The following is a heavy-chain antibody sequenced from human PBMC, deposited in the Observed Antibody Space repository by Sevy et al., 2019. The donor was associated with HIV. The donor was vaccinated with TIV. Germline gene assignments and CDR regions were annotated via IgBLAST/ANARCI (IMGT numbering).Heavy chain of an antibody. CDR2: IYFTGNT. D-gene: IGHD6-6*01. Sequence: SETLSLTCSVSGGSISSYFWTWVRQSPGKGLEWIGNIYFTGNTDYSPSLKSRVTLSLDTSKSQFSPTLKSVTAADTAIYFCARDSTTRPRVLDYWGQRTLVTASS. V-gene: IGHV4-59*01. J-gene: IGHJ4*02. CDR1: GGSISSYF. CDR3: ARDSTTRPRVLDY.